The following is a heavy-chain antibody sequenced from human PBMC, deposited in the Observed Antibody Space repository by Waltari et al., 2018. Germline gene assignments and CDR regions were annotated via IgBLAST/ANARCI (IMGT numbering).Heavy chain of an antibody. D-gene: IGHD6-19*01. J-gene: IGHJ4*02. CDR1: GGSISSGSSY. Sequence: QVQLQESGPGLVKPSQTLSLTCTGSGGSISSGSSYWSWIRQPAGKGLEWIGRIYTSGSTNYNPSLKSRVTISVDTSKNQFSLKLSSVTAADTAVYYCAREKSSGWYADYFDYWGQGTLVTVSS. CDR3: AREKSSGWYADYFDY. CDR2: IYTSGST. V-gene: IGHV4-61*02.